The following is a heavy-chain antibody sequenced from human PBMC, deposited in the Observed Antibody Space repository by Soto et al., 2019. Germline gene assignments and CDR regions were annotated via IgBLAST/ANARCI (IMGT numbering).Heavy chain of an antibody. CDR3: ARRGIAAAGYYYYYGMDV. J-gene: IGHJ6*02. CDR1: GFTFSSYW. V-gene: IGHV3-74*01. D-gene: IGHD6-13*01. CDR2: INSDGSST. Sequence: EVQLVESGGGLVQPGGSLRLSCAASGFTFSSYWMHWVRQAPGKGLVWVSRINSDGSSTSYADSVKGRFTISRDNAKNTLYFQMNSLRAEDTAVYYCARRGIAAAGYYYYYGMDVWGQGTTVTVSS.